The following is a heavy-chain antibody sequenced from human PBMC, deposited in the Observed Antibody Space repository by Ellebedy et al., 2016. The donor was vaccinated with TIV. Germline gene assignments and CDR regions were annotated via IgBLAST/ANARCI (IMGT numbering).Heavy chain of an antibody. J-gene: IGHJ4*02. CDR3: ARDPYQMATIRGYFDY. Sequence: ASVKVSCKASGYTFTSYAMHWVRQAPGQRLEWMGWINAGNGNTKYSQKFQGRVTITRDTSASTAYMELSGLRSEDTAVYYCARDPYQMATIRGYFDYWGQGTLVTVSS. V-gene: IGHV1-3*01. CDR2: INAGNGNT. CDR1: GYTFTSYA. D-gene: IGHD5-12*01.